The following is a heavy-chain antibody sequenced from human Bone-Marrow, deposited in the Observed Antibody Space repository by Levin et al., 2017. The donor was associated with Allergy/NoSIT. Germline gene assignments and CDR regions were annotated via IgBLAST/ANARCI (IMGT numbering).Heavy chain of an antibody. Sequence: ASVKVSCKASGYNFINYGITWVRQAPGQGLEWLGWISGYNGKTNFAPKFQGRVTVTIDTSTSTAYMELRSLRSDDTALYYCARTTSLGYCSGGDCYSDLGYYYGMDGWGQGTTVTVSS. CDR2: ISGYNGKT. V-gene: IGHV1-18*01. CDR3: ARTTSLGYCSGGDCYSDLGYYYGMDG. CDR1: GYNFINYG. J-gene: IGHJ6*02. D-gene: IGHD2-15*01.